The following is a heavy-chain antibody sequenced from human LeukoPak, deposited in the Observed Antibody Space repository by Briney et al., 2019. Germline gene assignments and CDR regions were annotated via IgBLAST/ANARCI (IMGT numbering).Heavy chain of an antibody. D-gene: IGHD2-15*01. CDR1: GFTFSSYA. V-gene: IGHV3-30-3*01. Sequence: GGSLRLSCAASGFTFSSYAMHWVRQAPGKGLEWVAVISYDGSNKYYADSVKGRFTISRDNSKNTLYLQMNSLRDEDTAVYYCARDMTFCSGGSCYSLGFDIWGQGTMVTVSS. CDR3: ARDMTFCSGGSCYSLGFDI. CDR2: ISYDGSNK. J-gene: IGHJ3*02.